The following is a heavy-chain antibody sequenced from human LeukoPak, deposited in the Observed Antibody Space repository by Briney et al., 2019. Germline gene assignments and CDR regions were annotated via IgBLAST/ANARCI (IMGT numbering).Heavy chain of an antibody. Sequence: SETLSLTCTVSGGSISGYYWSWIRQPPGKGLEWIGYIYYSGSTNYNPSLKSRVTISIDTSKNQFSLNLNSVTAADTAVYYCARAPYYYYGMDVWGQGTTVTVSS. CDR3: ARAPYYYYGMDV. CDR1: GGSISGYY. J-gene: IGHJ6*02. V-gene: IGHV4-59*01. CDR2: IYYSGST.